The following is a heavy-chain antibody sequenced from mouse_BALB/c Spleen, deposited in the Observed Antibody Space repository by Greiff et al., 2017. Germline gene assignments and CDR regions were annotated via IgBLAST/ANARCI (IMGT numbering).Heavy chain of an antibody. Sequence: DVKLVESGGGLVKPGGSLKLSCAASGFTFSSYAMSWVRQTPEKRLEWVASISSGGSTYYPDSVKGRFTISRDNARNILYLQMSSLRSEDTAMYYCARGGSYRYFDYWGQGTTLTVSS. D-gene: IGHD2-14*01. J-gene: IGHJ2*01. CDR3: ARGGSYRYFDY. V-gene: IGHV5-6-5*01. CDR2: ISSGGST. CDR1: GFTFSSYA.